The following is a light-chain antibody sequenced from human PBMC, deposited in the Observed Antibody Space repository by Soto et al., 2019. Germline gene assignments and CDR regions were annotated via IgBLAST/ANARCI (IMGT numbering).Light chain of an antibody. J-gene: IGKJ1*01. CDR3: QQYGSSPRT. CDR2: GAS. Sequence: IGLTQSPVTLSLSPGERATLSCRASQSVSSSHLAWYQQKPGQAPRLLISGASSRATGIPDRFTGSGSGTDFTLTISRLEPEDFAVYYCQQYGSSPRTFGQGTKVDIK. CDR1: QSVSSSH. V-gene: IGKV3-20*01.